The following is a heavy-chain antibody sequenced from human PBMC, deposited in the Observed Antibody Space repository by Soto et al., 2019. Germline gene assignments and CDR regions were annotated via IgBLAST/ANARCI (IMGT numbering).Heavy chain of an antibody. J-gene: IGHJ4*02. V-gene: IGHV3-33*06. CDR1: GFTFSNYG. CDR2: IWHDGNNK. Sequence: GGSLRLSCAASGFTFSNYGMHWVRQAPGKWLEWVAIIWHDGNNKYYADSVRGRFTLSRDDSTNTLYLQMNSLRAEDTAIYYCAKGSLGYCSGAICYFFDFWGQGXLVTVYS. D-gene: IGHD2-2*01. CDR3: AKGSLGYCSGAICYFFDF.